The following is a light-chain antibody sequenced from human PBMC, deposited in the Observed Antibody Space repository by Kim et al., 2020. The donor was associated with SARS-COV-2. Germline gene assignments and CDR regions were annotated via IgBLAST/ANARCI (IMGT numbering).Light chain of an antibody. Sequence: GSPGQTATITCSGDKLGNKYVCWYQQKPGLSPVLVIYQDNKRPSGIPERFSGSNSGNTATLTISGTQAMDEADYYCQAWDSSTAVFGGGTQLTVL. V-gene: IGLV3-1*01. CDR1: KLGNKY. CDR2: QDN. J-gene: IGLJ3*02. CDR3: QAWDSSTAV.